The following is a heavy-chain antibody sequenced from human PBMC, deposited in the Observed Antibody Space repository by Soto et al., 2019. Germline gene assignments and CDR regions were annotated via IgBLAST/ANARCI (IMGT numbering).Heavy chain of an antibody. Sequence: QVQLVQSGAEVKKPGSSVKVSCKASGGTFSSYAISWVRQAPGQGLEWMGGIIPIFGTANYAQKFQGRVTITADESTSTAYMELRRLRAEDTAVYYCAGHPVSGSYAYYYGMDVWGQGTTVTVSS. CDR2: IIPIFGTA. V-gene: IGHV1-69*12. J-gene: IGHJ6*02. D-gene: IGHD1-26*01. CDR3: AGHPVSGSYAYYYGMDV. CDR1: GGTFSSYA.